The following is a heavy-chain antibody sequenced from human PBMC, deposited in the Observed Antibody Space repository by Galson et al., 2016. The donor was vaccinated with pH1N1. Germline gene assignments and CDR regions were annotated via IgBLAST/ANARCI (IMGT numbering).Heavy chain of an antibody. V-gene: IGHV5-51*01. CDR2: IYPEDSDS. J-gene: IGHJ4*02. Sequence: QSGAEVKKPGESLKISCQGSGYSFRNSWIGWVRQMPGKGLEWVGIIYPEDSDSRYRPSFEGQVTLSVDRSINTAYLQGSSLKASDTAMYYCARHTRCDISPHSFYIDSWGQGTLVTVSS. D-gene: IGHD2-2*02. CDR3: ARHTRCDISPHSFYIDS. CDR1: GYSFRNSW.